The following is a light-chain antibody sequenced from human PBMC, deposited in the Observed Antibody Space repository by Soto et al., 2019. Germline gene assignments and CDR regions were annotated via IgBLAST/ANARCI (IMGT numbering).Light chain of an antibody. CDR3: KQYNNWPRT. V-gene: IGKV3-15*01. CDR1: QSVSSN. Sequence: EIVMTQSPVTLSVSPGERATLSCRASQSVSSNLAWYQQRPGQDPRLLIYGASTRATGIPVKFSGSGSGTEFTLTISSLQSEDFVVYYCKQYNNWPRTFGQGTKVEIK. CDR2: GAS. J-gene: IGKJ1*01.